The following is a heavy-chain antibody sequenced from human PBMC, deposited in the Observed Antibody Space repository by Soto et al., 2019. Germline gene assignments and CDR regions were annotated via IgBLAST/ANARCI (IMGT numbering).Heavy chain of an antibody. J-gene: IGHJ4*02. V-gene: IGHV4-30-4*01. CDR1: GGSISSGDYY. Sequence: SETLSLTCTVSGGSISSGDYYWSWIRQPPGKGLEWIGSIYYSGSIYYNPSLKSRVTISVDTSKNQFSLKLSSVTAVDTAVYYCARDKITGLFDYWGQGTLVTVSS. CDR2: IYYSGSI. D-gene: IGHD2-8*02. CDR3: ARDKITGLFDY.